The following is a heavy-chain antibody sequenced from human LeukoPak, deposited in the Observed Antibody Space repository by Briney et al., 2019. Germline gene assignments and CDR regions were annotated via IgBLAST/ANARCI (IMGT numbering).Heavy chain of an antibody. Sequence: SETLSLTCAVSGGSISSYYWSWIRQPAGKGLEWIGRIYTSGSTNYNPSLRSRVTMSVDTSKNQFSLKLSSVTAADTAAYYCASGIYGSGTLDYWGQGTLVTVSS. V-gene: IGHV4-4*07. CDR3: ASGIYGSGTLDY. J-gene: IGHJ4*02. CDR1: GGSISSYY. CDR2: IYTSGST. D-gene: IGHD3-10*01.